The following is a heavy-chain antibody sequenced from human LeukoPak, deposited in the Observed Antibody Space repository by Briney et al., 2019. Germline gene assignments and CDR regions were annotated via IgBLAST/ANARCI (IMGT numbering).Heavy chain of an antibody. CDR3: AKGGGGVLLWFGEIDYFDY. Sequence: PGGSLRLSCAASGFTFSSYAMSWVRQAPGKGLEWVSAISGSGGSTYYADSVKGRFTISRDNSKNTLYLQMNSLRAEDTAVYYCAKGGGGVLLWFGEIDYFDYWGQGTLVTVSS. V-gene: IGHV3-23*01. CDR2: ISGSGGST. J-gene: IGHJ4*02. CDR1: GFTFSSYA. D-gene: IGHD3-10*01.